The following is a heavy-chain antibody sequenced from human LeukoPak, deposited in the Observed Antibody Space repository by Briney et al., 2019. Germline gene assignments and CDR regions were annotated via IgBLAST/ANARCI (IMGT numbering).Heavy chain of an antibody. CDR2: IYSDGNT. CDR1: GFSVSSNY. D-gene: IGHD1-26*01. Sequence: GGSLRLSCAASGFSVSSNYMSWVRQAPGKGLEWVSVIYSDGNTYYADSVKGRFTISRDNAKNSVYLQMNSLRAEDTAIYYCARSGGTWATSDCWGQGTLVTVS. V-gene: IGHV3-53*01. J-gene: IGHJ4*02. CDR3: ARSGGTWATSDC.